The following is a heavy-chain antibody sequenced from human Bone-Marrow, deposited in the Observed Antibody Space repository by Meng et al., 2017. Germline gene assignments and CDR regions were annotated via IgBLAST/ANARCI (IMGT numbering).Heavy chain of an antibody. CDR1: GYTFTSYD. D-gene: IGHD1-26*01. V-gene: IGHV1-8*03. CDR3: ARKHPHIVGATRNYYYGMDV. J-gene: IGHJ6*02. Sequence: ASVKVSCKASGYTFTSYDINWVRQATGQGLEWMGWMNPNSGNTGYAQKFQGRVTITRNTSISTAYMELSSLRSDDTAVYYCARKHPHIVGATRNYYYGMDVWGQGTTVTVSS. CDR2: MNPNSGNT.